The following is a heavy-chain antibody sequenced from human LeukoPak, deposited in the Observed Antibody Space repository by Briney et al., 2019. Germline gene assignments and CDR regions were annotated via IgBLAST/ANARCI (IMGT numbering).Heavy chain of an antibody. J-gene: IGHJ4*02. CDR2: MYAGSST. Sequence: GGSLRLSCAASGFTVSNNYMTWVRQAPGKGLEWVSVMYAGSSTYYADSVKGRFTISRDNSKNTLYLQMNSLRAEDTAVYYCAREVGHYGHDYWGQGTLVTVSS. CDR1: GFTVSNNY. V-gene: IGHV3-53*01. D-gene: IGHD4-17*01. CDR3: AREVGHYGHDY.